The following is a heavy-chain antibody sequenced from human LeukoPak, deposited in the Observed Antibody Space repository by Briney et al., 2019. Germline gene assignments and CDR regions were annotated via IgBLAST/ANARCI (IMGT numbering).Heavy chain of an antibody. CDR1: GFTFDDYA. CDR3: AKDIGRLVAGTEGVDY. V-gene: IGHV3-9*01. J-gene: IGHJ4*02. CDR2: ISWNSGNI. Sequence: GGSLRLSCAASGFTFDDYAMHWVRQAPGKGLEWVSGISWNSGNIGYADSVKGRFTISRDNAKNSLYLQMNSLRAEGTALYYCAKDIGRLVAGTEGVDYWGQGTLVTVSS. D-gene: IGHD6-19*01.